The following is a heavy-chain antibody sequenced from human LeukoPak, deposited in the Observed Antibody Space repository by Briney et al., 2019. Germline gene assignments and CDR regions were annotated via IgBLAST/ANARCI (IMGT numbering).Heavy chain of an antibody. V-gene: IGHV3-23*01. CDR1: GFTFSSHA. CDR2: ISGSGGST. Sequence: GGSLRLSCAASGFTFSSHATTWVRQTPGKGLEWVSSISGSGGSTYYADSVKGRFTISRDNSKNNVYLQMNSLRADDTAMYYCASWAGSSGWYGPFDYWGQGTLVTVSS. D-gene: IGHD6-19*01. J-gene: IGHJ4*02. CDR3: ASWAGSSGWYGPFDY.